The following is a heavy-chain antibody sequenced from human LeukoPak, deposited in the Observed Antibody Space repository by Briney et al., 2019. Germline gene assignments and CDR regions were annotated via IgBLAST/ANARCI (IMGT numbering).Heavy chain of an antibody. CDR3: ARDRQGDY. J-gene: IGHJ4*02. V-gene: IGHV1-18*01. CDR1: GYTFTNYG. Sequence: ASVKVSCKASGYTFTNYGITGVRQAPGQGLEWMGWIGTYHGYTNYAEKFQGRVTMTTDTSTSTVYMEVRSLTSDDTAVYYCARDRQGDYWGQGTLVIVSS. CDR2: IGTYHGYT.